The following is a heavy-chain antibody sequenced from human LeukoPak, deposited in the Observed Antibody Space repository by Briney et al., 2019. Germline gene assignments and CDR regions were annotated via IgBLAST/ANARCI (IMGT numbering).Heavy chain of an antibody. V-gene: IGHV4-59*11. CDR1: GGSISSHY. D-gene: IGHD4-23*01. CDR2: IYYSGST. Sequence: SETLSLTCTVSGGSISSHYWSWIRQPPGKGLEWIGYIYYSGSTNYNPSLKSRVTISVDTSKNQFSLKLSSVTAADTAVYYCAREGGNEGYFDYWGQGTLVTVSS. CDR3: AREGGNEGYFDY. J-gene: IGHJ4*02.